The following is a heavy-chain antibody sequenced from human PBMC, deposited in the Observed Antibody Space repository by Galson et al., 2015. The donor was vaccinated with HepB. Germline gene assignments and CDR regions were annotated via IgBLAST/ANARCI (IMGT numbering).Heavy chain of an antibody. V-gene: IGHV1-3*01. CDR3: ARARISSGHFYNCFDY. J-gene: IGHJ4*02. D-gene: IGHD3-10*01. Sequence: SVKVSCKAYGYTLTDYDIHWVRQAPGQRLEWMGRINAANGDTKYSQMFQARVTITRDTSASTVYMELSSLRSEDTAVFFCARARISSGHFYNCFDYWGQGTLVTVSS. CDR2: INAANGDT. CDR1: GYTLTDYD.